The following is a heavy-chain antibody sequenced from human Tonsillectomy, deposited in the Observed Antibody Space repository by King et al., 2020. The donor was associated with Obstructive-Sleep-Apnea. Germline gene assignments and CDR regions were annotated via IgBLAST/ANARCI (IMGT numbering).Heavy chain of an antibody. Sequence: QLQESGPGLVKPSGTLALTCTLSGASISGYYWSWIRQPPGKGLEWIGYIHYSGSTDYNPSLKSRVSLSVDTSKHQFSLKLTSVTAADTAVYYCASLNYFDTNGYFFDYWGQGTLVTVSS. CDR2: IHYSGST. V-gene: IGHV4-59*01. D-gene: IGHD3-22*01. CDR3: ASLNYFDTNGYFFDY. J-gene: IGHJ4*02. CDR1: GASISGYY.